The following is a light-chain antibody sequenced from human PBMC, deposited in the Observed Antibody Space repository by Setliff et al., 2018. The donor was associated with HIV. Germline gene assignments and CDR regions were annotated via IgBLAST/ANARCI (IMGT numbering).Light chain of an antibody. CDR3: SSYTSTSAYV. CDR1: GRDIGGYNY. CDR2: GVT. Sequence: QSVLTQPASVSGSPGQSITISCIGTGRDIGGYNYASWYQQHPGKAPKLIIYGVTKRSSGVSNRFSGSKAGTTASLTISGLQAEDEADYYCSSYTSTSAYVFGTGTKVTVL. J-gene: IGLJ1*01. V-gene: IGLV2-14*03.